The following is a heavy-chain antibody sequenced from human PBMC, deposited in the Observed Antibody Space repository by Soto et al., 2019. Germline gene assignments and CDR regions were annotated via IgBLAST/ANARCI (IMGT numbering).Heavy chain of an antibody. D-gene: IGHD1-26*01. J-gene: IGHJ5*02. CDR2: IYHGGIT. CDR1: GGSVSNDAYY. Sequence: QVQLQESGPGLMKPSETLSLTCTVSGGSVSNDAYYWSWIRQPPGKGLEWIGYIYHGGITYYNPSLKSRVIMSVDMSENQFSLRLNSVTAADTAVYYCARLGIGWEFPFDPWGQGTLVNVSS. CDR3: ARLGIGWEFPFDP. V-gene: IGHV4-61*08.